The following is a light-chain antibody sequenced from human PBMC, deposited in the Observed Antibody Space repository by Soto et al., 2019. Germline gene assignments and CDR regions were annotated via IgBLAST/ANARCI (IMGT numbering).Light chain of an antibody. Sequence: DIQMTQSPSSLSASVGDRVTVTCQASQDISNFLNWYQQKPGRAPRLLIYDASNLETGVPSRFSGSGSGTHFTFTITSLQPEDFATYYCQQYDDLPFTFGPGTKGDIK. CDR1: QDISNF. CDR2: DAS. CDR3: QQYDDLPFT. J-gene: IGKJ3*01. V-gene: IGKV1-33*01.